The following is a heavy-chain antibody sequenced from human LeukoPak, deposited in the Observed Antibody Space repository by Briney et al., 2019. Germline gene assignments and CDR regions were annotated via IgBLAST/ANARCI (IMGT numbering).Heavy chain of an antibody. CDR1: GGSINKATYY. D-gene: IGHD2-8*02. CDR3: ARDYVVDSTLVAFFDY. J-gene: IGHJ4*02. V-gene: IGHV4-39*07. Sequence: SETLSLPCTVSGGSINKATYYWGWIRPPPGKGLEWIGSLSSSGSTYYNPSLKGRVTSSLDTSKNQFSLKLSSVTAADAAVYYCARDYVVDSTLVAFFDYWGQGMLVTVSS. CDR2: LSSSGST.